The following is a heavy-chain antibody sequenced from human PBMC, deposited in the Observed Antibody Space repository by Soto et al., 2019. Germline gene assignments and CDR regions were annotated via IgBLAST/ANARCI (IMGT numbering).Heavy chain of an antibody. J-gene: IGHJ4*02. CDR2: ISGSGGST. CDR3: ANDLDYYDILTSYYDY. D-gene: IGHD3-9*01. V-gene: IGHV3-23*01. CDR1: GCTFSSYA. Sequence: PGGSLRLSSAASGCTFSSYAMSWGRQSPGKGLEWVSAISGSGGSTYYADSVKGRFTISRDNSKNTLYLQMNSLRAEDTAVYYCANDLDYYDILTSYYDYWGKGTWVTVSS.